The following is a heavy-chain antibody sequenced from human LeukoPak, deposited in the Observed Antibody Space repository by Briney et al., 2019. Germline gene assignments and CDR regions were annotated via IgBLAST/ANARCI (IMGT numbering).Heavy chain of an antibody. Sequence: SETLSLTCTVSGGSISSSNYYWGWIRQPPGKGLEWIGSIHYSGSTYYNPSLRSRITISVDTSRNQFSLKLSSVTATDTAVHYCARLVQLIGVVREDWGQGTLVTVSS. CDR1: GGSISSSNYY. V-gene: IGHV4-39*01. J-gene: IGHJ4*02. CDR2: IHYSGST. D-gene: IGHD3-3*01. CDR3: ARLVQLIGVVRED.